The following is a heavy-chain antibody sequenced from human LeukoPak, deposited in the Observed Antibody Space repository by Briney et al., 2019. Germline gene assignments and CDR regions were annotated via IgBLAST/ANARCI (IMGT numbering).Heavy chain of an antibody. J-gene: IGHJ4*02. CDR1: GFTFSSYA. Sequence: GGSLRLSCAASGFTFSSYAMRWVRQAPGKGLEWVAVISYDGSNKYYADSVKGRFTISRDNSKNTLYLQMNSLRAEDTAVYYCATTPEWGAYYFDSWGQGTLVTVSS. V-gene: IGHV3-30*01. CDR3: ATTPEWGAYYFDS. CDR2: ISYDGSNK. D-gene: IGHD3-16*01.